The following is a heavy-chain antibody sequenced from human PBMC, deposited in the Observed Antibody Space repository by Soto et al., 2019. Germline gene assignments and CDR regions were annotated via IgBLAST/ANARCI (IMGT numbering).Heavy chain of an antibody. CDR3: AXXXXXXXXPAIIDY. V-gene: IGHV3-30-3*01. Sequence: QVQLVESGGGVVQPGRSLRLSCAASGFTFSSYAMHWVRQAPGXXLEWVAVISYDGSNKYYADSVKGRFTISRDNSKNTLYLQMNSLRAXXTAVYXXAXXXXXXXXPAIIDYWGQGTLVTVSS. CDR1: GFTFSSYA. CDR2: ISYDGSNK. J-gene: IGHJ4*02.